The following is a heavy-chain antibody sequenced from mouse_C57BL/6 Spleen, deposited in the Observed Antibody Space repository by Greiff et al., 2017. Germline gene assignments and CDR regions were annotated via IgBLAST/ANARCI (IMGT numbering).Heavy chain of an antibody. Sequence: EVKLMESGGGLVKPGGSLKLSCAASGFTFSSYTMSWVRQTPEKRLEWVATISGGGGNTYYPDSVKGRFTISGDNAKNTLYRQMSSLRSEDTAWYYCAREGWYAMDDWGEGTSGTVSS. J-gene: IGHJ4*01. V-gene: IGHV5-9*01. D-gene: IGHD2-3*01. CDR1: GFTFSSYT. CDR2: ISGGGGNT. CDR3: AREGWYAMDD.